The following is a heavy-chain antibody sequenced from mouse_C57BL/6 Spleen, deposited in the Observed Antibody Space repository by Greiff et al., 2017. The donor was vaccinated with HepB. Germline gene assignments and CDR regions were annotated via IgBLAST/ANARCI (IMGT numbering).Heavy chain of an antibody. CDR3: TRSILRYHYFDY. CDR2: IDPETGGT. D-gene: IGHD1-1*01. V-gene: IGHV1-15*01. J-gene: IGHJ2*01. Sequence: VQLQQSGAELVRPGASVTLSCKASGYTFTDYEMHWVKQTPVHGLEWIGAIDPETGGTAYNQKFKGKAILTADKSSSTAYMELRSLTSEDSAVYYCTRSILRYHYFDYWGQGTTLTVSS. CDR1: GYTFTDYE.